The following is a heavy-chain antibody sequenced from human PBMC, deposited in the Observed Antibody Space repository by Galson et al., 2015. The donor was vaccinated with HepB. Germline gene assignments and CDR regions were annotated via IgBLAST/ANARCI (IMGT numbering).Heavy chain of an antibody. V-gene: IGHV3-74*01. Sequence: SLRLSCAASGFTFSSYWMHWVRQAPGKGLVWVSRINSDGSSTSYADSVKGRFTISRDNAKNTLYLQMNSLRAEDRAVYYCAREVGSSYYGMDVWGQGTTVTVSS. CDR2: INSDGSST. CDR1: GFTFSSYW. D-gene: IGHD5-12*01. J-gene: IGHJ6*02. CDR3: AREVGSSYYGMDV.